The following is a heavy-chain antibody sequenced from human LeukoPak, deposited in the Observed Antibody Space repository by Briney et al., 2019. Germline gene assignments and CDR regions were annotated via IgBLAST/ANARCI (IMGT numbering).Heavy chain of an antibody. Sequence: SETLSLTCTVSGGSISSYYWSWIRQPPGKGLEWIGYIYYSGSTNYNPSLKSRVTISVDTSKNQFSLKLSSVTAADTAVYYCARSDYDFWSGYYGGWFDPWGQGTLVTVSS. J-gene: IGHJ5*02. CDR2: IYYSGST. CDR3: ARSDYDFWSGYYGGWFDP. V-gene: IGHV4-59*12. CDR1: GGSISSYY. D-gene: IGHD3-3*01.